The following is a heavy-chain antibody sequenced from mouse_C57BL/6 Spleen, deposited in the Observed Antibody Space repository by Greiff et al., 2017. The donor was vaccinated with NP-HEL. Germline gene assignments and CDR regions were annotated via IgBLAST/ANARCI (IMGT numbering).Heavy chain of an antibody. CDR1: GYTFTSYW. CDR2: IYPGSGST. CDR3: ARYYGSSRMDY. D-gene: IGHD1-1*01. V-gene: IGHV1-55*01. Sequence: VQLQQSGAELVKPGASVKMSCKASGYTFTSYWITWVKQRPGQGLEWIGDIYPGSGSTNYNEKFKSKATLTVDTSSSTAYMQLSSLTSEDSAVYYCARYYGSSRMDYWGQGTSVTVSS. J-gene: IGHJ4*01.